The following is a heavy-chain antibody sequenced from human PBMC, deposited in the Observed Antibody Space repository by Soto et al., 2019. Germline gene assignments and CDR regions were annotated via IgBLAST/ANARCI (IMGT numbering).Heavy chain of an antibody. CDR2: ISSSSSYI. J-gene: IGHJ5*02. V-gene: IGHV3-21*01. CDR1: GFTFSSYS. CDR3: AREPSSSAMEQVP. Sequence: PGGSLRLSCAASGFTFSSYSMNWVRQAPGKGLEWVSSISSSSSYIYYADSVKGRFTISRDNAKNSLYLQMNSLRAEDTAVYYCAREPSSSAMEQVPWGQGTLVTVSS. D-gene: IGHD6-6*01.